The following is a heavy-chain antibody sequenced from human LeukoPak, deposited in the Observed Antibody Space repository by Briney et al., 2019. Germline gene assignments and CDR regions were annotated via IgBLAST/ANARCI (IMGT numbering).Heavy chain of an antibody. D-gene: IGHD3-10*01. V-gene: IGHV3-21*01. CDR1: GFTFSSYS. CDR2: ISSSSSYI. Sequence: PGGSRRLSCAASGFTFSSYSMNWVRQAPGKGLEWVSSISSSSSYIYYADSVKGRFTISRDNAKNSLYLQMNSLRAEDTAVYYCARVQYYYGSGSYSADYWGQGTLVTVSS. J-gene: IGHJ4*02. CDR3: ARVQYYYGSGSYSADY.